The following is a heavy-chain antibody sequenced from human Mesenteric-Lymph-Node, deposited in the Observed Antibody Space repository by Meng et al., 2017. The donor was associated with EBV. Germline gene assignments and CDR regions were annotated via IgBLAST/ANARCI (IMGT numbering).Heavy chain of an antibody. CDR3: VRGGKDAWYFDV. V-gene: IGHV3-74*01. CDR2: ISTDGSGT. Sequence: VQLVESGGGSVQPGGSLRLSCAASGFTFNYFWMHWVRQAPGKGLEWVSRISTDGSGTYYADSVQGRFTISRDSAKNTLYLQMNNLRAEDTAVYYCVRGGKDAWYFDVWGRGTLVTVSS. J-gene: IGHJ2*01. CDR1: GFTFNYFW.